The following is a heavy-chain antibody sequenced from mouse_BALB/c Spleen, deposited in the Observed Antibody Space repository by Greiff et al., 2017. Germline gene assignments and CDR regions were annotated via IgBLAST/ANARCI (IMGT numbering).Heavy chain of an antibody. Sequence: VQLVESAAELARPGASVKMSCKASGYTFTSYTMHWVKQRPGQGLEWIGYINPSSGYTEYNQKFKDKTTLTADKSSSTAYMQLSSLTSEDSAVYYCALRDAMDYWGQGTSVTVSS. D-gene: IGHD1-1*01. CDR3: ALRDAMDY. J-gene: IGHJ4*01. V-gene: IGHV1-4*02. CDR1: GYTFTSYT. CDR2: INPSSGYT.